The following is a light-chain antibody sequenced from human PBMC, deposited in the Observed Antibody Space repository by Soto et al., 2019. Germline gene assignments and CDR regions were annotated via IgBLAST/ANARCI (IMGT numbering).Light chain of an antibody. CDR2: WAS. V-gene: IGKV4-1*01. CDR3: QQYYSTPLT. CDR1: QSVLYSSDNKNY. J-gene: IGKJ4*01. Sequence: DFVMTQSPDSLAVSLGERVTINCKSSQSVLYSSDNKNYLGWYQQKIGQSPKLLIYWASTRESGVPDRFSGSGSGTDFTLTISSLQAEDVAVYYCQQYYSTPLTFGGGTKVDIK.